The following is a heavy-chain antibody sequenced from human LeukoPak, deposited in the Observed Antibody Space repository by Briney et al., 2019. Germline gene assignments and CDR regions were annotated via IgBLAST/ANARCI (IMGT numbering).Heavy chain of an antibody. CDR1: GFTFSSYA. V-gene: IGHV3-23*01. D-gene: IGHD4-17*01. CDR2: ISGSGGST. J-gene: IGHJ6*04. Sequence: GGSLRLSCAASGFTFSSYAMSWVRQAPGKGLEWVSAISGSGGSTCYADSVKGRFTISRDNSKNTLYLQMNSLRAEDTAVYYCAKPYGRYYYYGMDVWGKGTTVTVSS. CDR3: AKPYGRYYYYGMDV.